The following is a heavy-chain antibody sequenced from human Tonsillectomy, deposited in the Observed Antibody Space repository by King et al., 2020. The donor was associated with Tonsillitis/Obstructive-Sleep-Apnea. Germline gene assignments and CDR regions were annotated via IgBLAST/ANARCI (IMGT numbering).Heavy chain of an antibody. J-gene: IGHJ4*02. CDR1: GFNFDDYA. Sequence: VQLVESGGGLVQPGRSLRLSCAASGFNFDDYAMHWVRQAPGKGLEWVSGISWNSGSIVYADSVKGRFTISRDNAKNSLYLQMNSLRVEDTALYYCAKGAAGGTEYYFDYWGQGTLVTVSS. V-gene: IGHV3-9*01. CDR3: AKGAAGGTEYYFDY. CDR2: ISWNSGSI. D-gene: IGHD6-13*01.